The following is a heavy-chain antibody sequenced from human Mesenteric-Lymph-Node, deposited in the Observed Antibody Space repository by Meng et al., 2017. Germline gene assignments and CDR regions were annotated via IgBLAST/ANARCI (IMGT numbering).Heavy chain of an antibody. CDR2: INHSGST. V-gene: IGHV4-34*01. CDR1: GGSLRGYY. D-gene: IGHD4-17*01. CDR3: ASLYGDSSVWYLDL. Sequence: QGQLQQWGAGLLKPSETLSLTCAGYGGSLRGYYWSWIRQPPGKGLEWIGEINHSGSTDYNPSLKSRVIISVDTSKNQFSLRLNSVTAADTAVYYCASLYGDSSVWYLDLWGRGTLVTVSS. J-gene: IGHJ2*01.